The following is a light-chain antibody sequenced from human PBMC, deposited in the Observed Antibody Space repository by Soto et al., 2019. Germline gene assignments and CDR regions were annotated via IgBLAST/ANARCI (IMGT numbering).Light chain of an antibody. J-gene: IGLJ1*01. CDR2: EGS. CDR3: CSYAGSSTLYV. V-gene: IGLV2-23*01. Sequence: QSALTQPASVSGSPGQSITISCTGTSSDVGSYNLVSWYQQHPGKAPKLMIYEGSKRPSGVSNRFSGSKSGNTASLTISGLQAEDEADYYCCSYAGSSTLYVFGTRTRSPS. CDR1: SSDVGSYNL.